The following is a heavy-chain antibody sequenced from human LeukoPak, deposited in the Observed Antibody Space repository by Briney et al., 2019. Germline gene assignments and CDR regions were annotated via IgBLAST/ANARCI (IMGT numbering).Heavy chain of an antibody. V-gene: IGHV3-49*04. J-gene: IGHJ4*02. CDR3: TRDRYYGSGSYYSVGDFDY. CDR1: GFTFGDYA. Sequence: GVLRLSCTTSGFTFGDYAMSWVRQAPGKGLEWVGFIRSKVYGGTTEYAASVKGRFTISRDDSKSIAYLQMNSPKTEDTAVYYCTRDRYYGSGSYYSVGDFDYWGQGTLVTVSS. CDR2: IRSKVYGGTT. D-gene: IGHD3-10*01.